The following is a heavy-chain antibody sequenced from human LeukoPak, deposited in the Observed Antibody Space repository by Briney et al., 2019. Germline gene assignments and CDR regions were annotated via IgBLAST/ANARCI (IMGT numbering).Heavy chain of an antibody. Sequence: GGSLRLSCAASGSTFSHFWMSWVRQAPGKGLEWVSSIISSSYMYYADSVKGRFTISRDNAKNSLYLQMNSLRAEDTAVYYCARDQVLGAPAAIRGYYYYYGMDVWGQGTTVTVSS. D-gene: IGHD2-2*02. CDR3: ARDQVLGAPAAIRGYYYYYGMDV. CDR1: GSTFSHFW. V-gene: IGHV3-69-1*01. J-gene: IGHJ6*02. CDR2: IISSSYM.